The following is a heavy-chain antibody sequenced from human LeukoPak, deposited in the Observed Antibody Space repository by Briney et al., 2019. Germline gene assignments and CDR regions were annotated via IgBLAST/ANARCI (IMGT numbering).Heavy chain of an antibody. CDR2: IIPIFGTA. CDR3: ARDRIYGSGSPGFDY. D-gene: IGHD3-10*01. V-gene: IGHV1-69*13. Sequence: SVKVSCKASGGTFSSYAISWVRQAPGQGLEWMGGIIPIFGTANYAQKFQGRVTITADESTSTAYMELSSLRSEDTAVYYCARDRIYGSGSPGFDYWGQGTLVTVSS. J-gene: IGHJ4*02. CDR1: GGTFSSYA.